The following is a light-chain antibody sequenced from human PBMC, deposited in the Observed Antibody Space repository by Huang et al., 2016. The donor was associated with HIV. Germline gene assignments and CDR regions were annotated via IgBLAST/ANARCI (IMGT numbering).Light chain of an antibody. CDR2: DAA. CDR3: QQHDSWLT. V-gene: IGKV3-11*01. CDR1: QSITNH. Sequence: IVLTQSPATLSWYLGERVTLACRASQSITNHLAWYQQRPGQAPRLLIYDAATRVAGVPDMCSGSGSGTDFTITISSLEPEDFALYYCQQHDSWLTFGGGTKVEV. J-gene: IGKJ4*01.